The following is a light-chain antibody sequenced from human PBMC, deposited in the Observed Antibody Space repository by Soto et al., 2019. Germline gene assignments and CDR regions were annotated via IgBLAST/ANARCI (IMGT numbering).Light chain of an antibody. CDR3: SSYTSSSTV. J-gene: IGLJ1*01. CDR2: DVS. V-gene: IGLV2-14*01. Sequence: QSVLXQPASVSGSPGQSITISCTGTSIDVGGYNYVSWYQQHPGKAPKLMIYDVSNRPSGVSNRFPGSKSGNTASLTISGLQAEDEADYYCSSYTSSSTVFGTGTKVTVL. CDR1: SIDVGGYNY.